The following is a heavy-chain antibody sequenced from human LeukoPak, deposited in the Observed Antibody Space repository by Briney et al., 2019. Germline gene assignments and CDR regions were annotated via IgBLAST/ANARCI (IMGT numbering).Heavy chain of an antibody. CDR3: ARDFSYGSGSYYYYYGMDV. D-gene: IGHD3-10*01. J-gene: IGHJ6*04. Sequence: GRSLRLSCAASGFTFSSYGMHWVRQAPGKGLEWVAVIWYDGSNKYYADSVKGRFTISRDNSKNTLYLQMNSLRAKDTAVYYCARDFSYGSGSYYYYYGMDVWGKGTTVTVSS. V-gene: IGHV3-33*01. CDR2: IWYDGSNK. CDR1: GFTFSSYG.